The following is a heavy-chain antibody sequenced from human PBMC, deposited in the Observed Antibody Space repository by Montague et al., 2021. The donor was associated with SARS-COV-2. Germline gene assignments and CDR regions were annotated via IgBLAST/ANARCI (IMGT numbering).Heavy chain of an antibody. Sequence: PALVKPTQTLTLTCAFSGFSLSTSGVGVAWIRQPPGKALEWLAIIYWDDDRRYSPSLESGLTITKDTPKNQVVLTMTDMDPGDTATYYCVYRIKSLRSGSCYGSRCYHFDSWGQGALVTVSS. CDR1: GFSLSTSGVG. V-gene: IGHV2-5*02. CDR2: IYWDDDR. D-gene: IGHD3-22*01. CDR3: VYRIKSLRSGSCYGSRCYHFDS. J-gene: IGHJ4*02.